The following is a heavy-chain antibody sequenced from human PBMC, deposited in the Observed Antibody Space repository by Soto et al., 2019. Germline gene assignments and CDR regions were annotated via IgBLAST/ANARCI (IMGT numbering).Heavy chain of an antibody. J-gene: IGHJ4*02. Sequence: PGGSLRLSCAASGFTFSSYAMHWVRQAPGKGLEYVSAISSNGGSTYYANSVKGRFTISRDNSKNTLYLQMGSLRAEDMAVYYCARGGITMVRGVIIPPNFDYWGQGTLVTVSS. CDR1: GFTFSSYA. D-gene: IGHD3-10*01. CDR3: ARGGITMVRGVIIPPNFDY. V-gene: IGHV3-64*01. CDR2: ISSNGGST.